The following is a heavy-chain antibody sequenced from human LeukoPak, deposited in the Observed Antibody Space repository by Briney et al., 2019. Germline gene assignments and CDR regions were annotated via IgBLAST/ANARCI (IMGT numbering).Heavy chain of an antibody. CDR1: GLTFSRYW. CDR2: INQDGSDK. J-gene: IGHJ3*01. Sequence: GGSLRLSCAASGLTFSRYWLTWVRQAPGKGLEWVANINQDGSDKYYVDSVKGRFTISRDNAKNSLYLQMNSLRAEDTAVYYCASTGSCSFWGQGTTVTVSS. D-gene: IGHD1-14*01. V-gene: IGHV3-7*01. CDR3: ASTGSCSF.